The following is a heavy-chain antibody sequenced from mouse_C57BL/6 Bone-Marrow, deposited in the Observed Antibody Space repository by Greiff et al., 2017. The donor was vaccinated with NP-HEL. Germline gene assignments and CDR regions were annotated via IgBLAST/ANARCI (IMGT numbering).Heavy chain of an antibody. Sequence: EVNLVESGGGLVKPGGSLKLSCAASGFTFSSYAMSWVRQTPEKRLEWVATISDGGSYTYYPDNVKGRFTISRDNAKNNLYLQMSHLKSEDTAMYYCARGYYGSPAWFAYWGQGTLVTVSA. CDR3: ARGYYGSPAWFAY. J-gene: IGHJ3*01. D-gene: IGHD1-1*01. CDR2: ISDGGSYT. CDR1: GFTFSSYA. V-gene: IGHV5-4*03.